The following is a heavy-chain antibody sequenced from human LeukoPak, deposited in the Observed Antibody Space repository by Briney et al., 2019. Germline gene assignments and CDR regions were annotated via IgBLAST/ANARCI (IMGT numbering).Heavy chain of an antibody. CDR3: ARFATHYAFDI. J-gene: IGHJ3*02. Sequence: NPSETLSLTCTVSGGSISSYYWSWIRQPPGKGLEWIGYIYYSGSTNYNPSLKSRVTISVDTSKNQFSLKLSSVTAADTAVYYCARFATHYAFDIWGQGTMVTVSS. CDR1: GGSISSYY. CDR2: IYYSGST. V-gene: IGHV4-59*08.